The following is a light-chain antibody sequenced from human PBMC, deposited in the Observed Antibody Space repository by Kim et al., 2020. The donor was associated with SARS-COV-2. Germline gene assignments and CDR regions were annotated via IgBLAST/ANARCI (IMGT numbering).Light chain of an antibody. Sequence: EIVLTQSPGTLSLSPGERATLSCRASQSVSTNYLAWYQQKPGQAPRLLIYTASSRATGIPDRFSGSGSGTDFTLTISRLEPEDFAVYYCQQYGSSPQTFGQGTELEI. CDR2: TAS. V-gene: IGKV3-20*01. CDR1: QSVSTNY. CDR3: QQYGSSPQT. J-gene: IGKJ2*01.